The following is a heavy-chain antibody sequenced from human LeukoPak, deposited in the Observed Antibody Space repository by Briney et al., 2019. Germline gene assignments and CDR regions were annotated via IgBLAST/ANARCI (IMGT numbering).Heavy chain of an antibody. CDR3: ARDDYDFWSGYYGPRRFDY. V-gene: IGHV1-69*13. Sequence: GASVKVSCKASGGTFSSYAISWVRQAPGQGLEWMGGTIPIFGTANYAQKFQGRVTITADESTSTAYMELSSLRSEDTAVYYCARDDYDFWSGYYGPRRFDYWGQGTLVTVSS. J-gene: IGHJ4*02. CDR2: TIPIFGTA. CDR1: GGTFSSYA. D-gene: IGHD3-3*01.